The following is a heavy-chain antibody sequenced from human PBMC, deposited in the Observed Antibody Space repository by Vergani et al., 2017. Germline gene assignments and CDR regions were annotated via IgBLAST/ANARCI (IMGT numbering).Heavy chain of an antibody. CDR2: ISGSSSYV. D-gene: IGHD2-8*01. Sequence: EVQLVESGGGLVKPGGSLRLSGAASGFSFSSYSMNWVRQAPGKGVEWVASISGSSSYVFYRDSVEGRFTITRYNAKKSVYLQMNSLRAEDTAMYFCARGLWDCTHIRCSPPSYWGQGTQVTVSS. CDR1: GFSFSSYS. V-gene: IGHV3-21*02. CDR3: ARGLWDCTHIRCSPPSY. J-gene: IGHJ4*02.